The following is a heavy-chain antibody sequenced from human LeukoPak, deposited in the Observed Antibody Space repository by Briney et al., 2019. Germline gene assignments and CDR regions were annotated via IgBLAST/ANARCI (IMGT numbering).Heavy chain of an antibody. V-gene: IGHV3-7*05. D-gene: IGHD3-10*01. Sequence: PGGSLRLSCAAPGFTFSGFWMSWVRQAPGKGLEWVANIKEDGSEKNYVDSVKGRFTISRDNAKNSLYLQMNSLRAEDTAVYYCVRGGLSHWGQGALVTVSS. CDR3: VRGGLSH. J-gene: IGHJ4*02. CDR1: GFTFSGFW. CDR2: IKEDGSEK.